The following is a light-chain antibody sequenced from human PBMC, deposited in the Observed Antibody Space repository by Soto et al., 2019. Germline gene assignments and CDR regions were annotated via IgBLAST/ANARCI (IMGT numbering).Light chain of an antibody. CDR3: NSYTSSGTYV. J-gene: IGLJ1*01. Sequence: QSALTQPPSVSGSPGQSVTISCTGTSSDVGSYNRVSWYQQPPGTAPKLMIYEVSNRPSGVPDRFSGSKSGNMASLTISGLQAEDEADYYCNSYTSSGTYVFGTGTKLTVL. V-gene: IGLV2-18*02. CDR2: EVS. CDR1: SSDVGSYNR.